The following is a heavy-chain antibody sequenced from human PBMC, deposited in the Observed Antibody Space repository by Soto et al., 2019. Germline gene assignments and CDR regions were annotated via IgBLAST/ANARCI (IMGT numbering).Heavy chain of an antibody. J-gene: IGHJ4*02. D-gene: IGHD3-22*01. CDR2: FDPEDGET. CDR3: ATVHTGYYYDSSGYYRY. CDR1: GYTLTELS. V-gene: IGHV1-24*01. Sequence: ASVKVSCKVSGYTLTELSMHWVRQAPGEGLEWMGGFDPEDGETIYAQKFQGRVTMTEDTSTDTAYMELSSLRSEDTAVYYCATVHTGYYYDSSGYYRYWGQGTLVTVSS.